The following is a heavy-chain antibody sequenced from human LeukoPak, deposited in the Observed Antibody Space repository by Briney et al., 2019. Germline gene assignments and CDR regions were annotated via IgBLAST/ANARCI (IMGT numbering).Heavy chain of an antibody. Sequence: PSETLSLTCTVSGGPISTYYWTWIRQPPGKGPEWIGYIYYSGSTNYNPSLKSRVTISVDTSKNQFSLKLNSVTAADTAIYYCARRAAALDSWGQGTLVTVSS. V-gene: IGHV4-59*12. CDR2: IYYSGST. J-gene: IGHJ4*02. CDR1: GGPISTYY. D-gene: IGHD6-13*01. CDR3: ARRAAALDS.